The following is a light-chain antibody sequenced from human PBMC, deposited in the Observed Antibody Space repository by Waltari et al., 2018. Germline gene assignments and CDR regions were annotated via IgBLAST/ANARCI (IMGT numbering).Light chain of an antibody. CDR2: SAS. V-gene: IGKV3-15*01. CDR1: QGIHSD. Sequence: EVVMTQSPAPLSVSPGERATLSCRASQGIHSDLAWYQQKPGQPPRLLIYSASTRATGVPARFTGSGSGTEFTLTVSSLQPEDSAVYYCQQYNVWPPWTFGQGTKVEIK. J-gene: IGKJ1*01. CDR3: QQYNVWPPWT.